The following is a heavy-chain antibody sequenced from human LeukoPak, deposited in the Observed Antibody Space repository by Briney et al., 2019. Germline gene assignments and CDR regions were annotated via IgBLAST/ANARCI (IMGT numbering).Heavy chain of an antibody. CDR2: ISCYNGDT. CDR1: GYTFNHHG. V-gene: IGHV1-18*01. J-gene: IGHJ4*01. D-gene: IGHD6-19*01. CDR3: VRDPTNTSGRYAYFDY. Sequence: GASVTVSRKASGYTFNHHGISWVRQAPGQGLEWMGWISCYNGDTNYAQKLQGRVTMSTDTSTSTAYMALTGLRSDDTAVYYCVRDPTNTSGRYAYFDYWGQGTLVTVSS.